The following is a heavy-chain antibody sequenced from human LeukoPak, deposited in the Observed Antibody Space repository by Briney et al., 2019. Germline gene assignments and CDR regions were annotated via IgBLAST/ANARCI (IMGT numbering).Heavy chain of an antibody. Sequence: GGSLRLSCAASGFTFSSYEMNWVRQDPGKGLEWVSYISSSGSTIYYADSVKGRFTISRDNAKNSLYLQMNSLRAEDTAVYYCARATPDYYDSSGYFDYWGQGTLVTVSS. CDR2: ISSSGSTI. V-gene: IGHV3-48*03. CDR1: GFTFSSYE. J-gene: IGHJ4*02. CDR3: ARATPDYYDSSGYFDY. D-gene: IGHD3-22*01.